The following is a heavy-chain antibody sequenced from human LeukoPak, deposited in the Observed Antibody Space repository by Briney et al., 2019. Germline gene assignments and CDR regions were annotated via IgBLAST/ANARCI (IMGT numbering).Heavy chain of an antibody. D-gene: IGHD3-10*01. CDR2: IIPIFGTA. Sequence: SVKVSCKASGGTFSSYAISWVRQAPGQGLEWMGGIIPIFGTANYAQKFQGRVTITADESTSTAYMELSSLRSEDTAVYYCARGFMVRGVIEYDYWGQGTLVTASS. J-gene: IGHJ4*02. CDR1: GGTFSSYA. V-gene: IGHV1-69*13. CDR3: ARGFMVRGVIEYDY.